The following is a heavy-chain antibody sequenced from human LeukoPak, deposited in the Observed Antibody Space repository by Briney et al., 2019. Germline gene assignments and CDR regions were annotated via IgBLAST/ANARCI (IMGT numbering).Heavy chain of an antibody. CDR2: ISSNSRYI. J-gene: IGHJ4*02. CDR1: GGSFSGYY. V-gene: IGHV3-21*06. CDR3: ARVAEAAAFDS. D-gene: IGHD6-13*01. Sequence: PSETLSLTCAVYGGSFSGYYWSWVRQAPGKGLEWVSSISSNSRYIYYADSMRGRFTISRDNAKNSLYLQMNSLKPEDTAVYYCARVAEAAAFDSWGQGTLVTVSS.